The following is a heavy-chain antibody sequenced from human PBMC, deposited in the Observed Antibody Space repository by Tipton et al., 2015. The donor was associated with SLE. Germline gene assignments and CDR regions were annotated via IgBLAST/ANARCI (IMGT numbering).Heavy chain of an antibody. J-gene: IGHJ4*02. V-gene: IGHV4-61*09. CDR1: GGSVSSGSYY. CDR2: IYTSGST. D-gene: IGHD3-10*01. CDR3: ARETPVYYYGSGSLH. Sequence: TLSLTCTVSGGSVSSGSYYWSWIRQPAGKGLEWIGYIYTSGSTNYNPSLKSRVTISVDTSKNQFSLKLSPVTAADTAVYYCARETPVYYYGSGSLHWGQGTLVTVSS.